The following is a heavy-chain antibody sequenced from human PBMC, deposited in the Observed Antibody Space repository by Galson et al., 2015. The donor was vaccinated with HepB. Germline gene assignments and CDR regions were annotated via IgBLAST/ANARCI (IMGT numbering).Heavy chain of an antibody. CDR3: AHYDFWSGYAFGT. CDR2: INQDGSEK. V-gene: IGHV3-7*01. CDR1: GLIFSRHW. D-gene: IGHD3-3*01. J-gene: IGHJ3*02. Sequence: SLRLSCAASGLIFSRHWMSWVRQAPGKGLEWVANINQDGSEKYYVDSVKGRFSISRDNAKNSLYLQMNSLRVEDTAVYYCAHYDFWSGYAFGTWGQGTMVTVS.